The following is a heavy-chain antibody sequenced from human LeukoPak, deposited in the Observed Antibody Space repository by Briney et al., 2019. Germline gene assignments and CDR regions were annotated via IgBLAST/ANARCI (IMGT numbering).Heavy chain of an antibody. Sequence: GESLKITCQVSGYVFTSHWIGWVRQLPGKGLEWMGVVYPGDSETRYSPSFQGQVTISGDKYKTTAYLQWSSLQASDTAIYYCARQSDCSGGSCFSHFEYWGQGTLVTVSS. CDR2: VYPGDSET. D-gene: IGHD2-15*01. J-gene: IGHJ4*02. CDR3: ARQSDCSGGSCFSHFEY. CDR1: GYVFTSHW. V-gene: IGHV5-51*01.